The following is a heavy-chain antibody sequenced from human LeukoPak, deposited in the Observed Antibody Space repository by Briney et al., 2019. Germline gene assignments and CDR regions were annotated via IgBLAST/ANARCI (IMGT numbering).Heavy chain of an antibody. Sequence: SETLSLTCSVSGGSISSGTYYWNWIRQPAGKGLEWIGRIYSSGSTNYNPSLKSRVTISVDTSKNQFSLKVSSVTAADSAVYYCARWPRERNRITVTNYYYYMDVWGRGTTVTVSS. CDR1: GGSISSGTYY. D-gene: IGHD4-11*01. J-gene: IGHJ6*03. CDR2: IYSSGST. V-gene: IGHV4-61*02. CDR3: ARWPRERNRITVTNYYYYMDV.